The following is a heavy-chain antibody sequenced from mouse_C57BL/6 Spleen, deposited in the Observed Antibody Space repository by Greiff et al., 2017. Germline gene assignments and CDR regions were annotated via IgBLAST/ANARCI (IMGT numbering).Heavy chain of an antibody. V-gene: IGHV3-6*01. CDR3: ARDYGRAMDY. J-gene: IGHJ4*01. CDR1: GYSITSGYY. CDR2: ISYDGSN. D-gene: IGHD1-1*01. Sequence: EVQLQQSGPGLVKPSQSLSLTCSVTGYSITSGYYWNWIRQFPGNKLEWMGYISYDGSNNYNPSLKNRISITRDTSKNQFFLKLNSVTTEDTATYYCARDYGRAMDYWGQGTSVTVSS.